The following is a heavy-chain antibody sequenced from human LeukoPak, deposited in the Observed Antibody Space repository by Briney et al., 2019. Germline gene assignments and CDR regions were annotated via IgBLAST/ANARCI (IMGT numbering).Heavy chain of an antibody. CDR2: IYYSGST. CDR3: AREPLLLSYGYSRFDY. D-gene: IGHD5-18*01. V-gene: IGHV4-39*07. Sequence: TSETLSLTCTVSGGSISSSSYYWGWIRQPPGKGLEWIGSIYYSGSTYYNPSLKSRVTISVDTSKNQFSLKLSSVTAADTAVYYCAREPLLLSYGYSRFDYWGQGTLVTVSS. J-gene: IGHJ4*02. CDR1: GGSISSSSYY.